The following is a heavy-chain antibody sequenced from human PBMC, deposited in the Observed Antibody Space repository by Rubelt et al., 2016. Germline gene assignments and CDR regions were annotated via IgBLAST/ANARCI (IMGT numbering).Heavy chain of an antibody. CDR3: ARNGGYEQPGYYYGMDV. Sequence: QVQLQQWGAGLLKPSETLSLTCAVYGGSFSGYYWSWIRQPPGKGLEWIGEINHSGSTNYNPSLKSRVTISVDPSKNQFSLKLSSVTAADTAVYYCARNGGYEQPGYYYGMDVWGQGTTVTVSS. V-gene: IGHV4-34*01. J-gene: IGHJ6*02. CDR1: GGSFSGYY. D-gene: IGHD5-12*01. CDR2: INHSGST.